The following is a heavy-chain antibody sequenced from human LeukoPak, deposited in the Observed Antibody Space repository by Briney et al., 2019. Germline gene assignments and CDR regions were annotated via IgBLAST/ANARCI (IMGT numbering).Heavy chain of an antibody. CDR3: ARDRWYYYDSSGYYSWFDP. J-gene: IGHJ5*02. D-gene: IGHD3-22*01. Sequence: SQTLSLTCTVFGGSISSGGYYWSWIRQHPGKGLEWIGYIYYSGSTYYNPSLKSRVTISVDTSKNQFSLKLSSVTAADTAVYYCARDRWYYYDSSGYYSWFDPWGQGTLVTVSS. CDR2: IYYSGST. V-gene: IGHV4-31*03. CDR1: GGSISSGGYY.